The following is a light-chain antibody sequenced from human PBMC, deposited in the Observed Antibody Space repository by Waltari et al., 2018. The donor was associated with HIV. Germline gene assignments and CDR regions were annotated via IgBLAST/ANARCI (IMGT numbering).Light chain of an antibody. Sequence: QSVLTQSPSASGTPGQRVTISCSGSGPNIGSTNVHCYQQVPGTAPKLLIHRNNRRPSGVPDRFSGSKSGASASLAISGLQSEDEADYYCAAWDDSLNGPVFGGGTRLTVL. CDR1: GPNIGSTN. CDR2: RNN. V-gene: IGLV1-44*01. CDR3: AAWDDSLNGPV. J-gene: IGLJ2*01.